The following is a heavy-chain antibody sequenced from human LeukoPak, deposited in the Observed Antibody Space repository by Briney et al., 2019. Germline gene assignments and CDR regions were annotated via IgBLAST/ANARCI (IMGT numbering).Heavy chain of an antibody. Sequence: GGSLRLSCAASGFTFSSYAMHWVRQAPGKGLEWVAVISYHGSNKCYADSVKGRFTISRDNSKNTLHLQMNSLRAEDTAVYYCARALGSKEYYDFWSGYYSDYWGQGTLVTVSS. CDR1: GFTFSSYA. D-gene: IGHD3-3*01. CDR2: ISYHGSNK. J-gene: IGHJ4*02. V-gene: IGHV3-30-3*01. CDR3: ARALGSKEYYDFWSGYYSDY.